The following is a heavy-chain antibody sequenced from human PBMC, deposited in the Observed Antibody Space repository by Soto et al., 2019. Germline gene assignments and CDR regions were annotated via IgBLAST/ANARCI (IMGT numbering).Heavy chain of an antibody. CDR3: ARGRIEDYGDSFWLGGVAAYYYYYGMDV. D-gene: IGHD4-17*01. V-gene: IGHV3-13*01. J-gene: IGHJ6*02. CDR1: RFTFSSSD. CDR2: IGTAGDT. Sequence: LRLSSASSRFTFSSSDMHWVRQAPGKRLEWVSAIGTAGDTYYAGSVKGRFTISRENSKNTLYLQMNSLRAEDTAVYYCARGRIEDYGDSFWLGGVAAYYYYYGMDVWGQGTTVTVSS.